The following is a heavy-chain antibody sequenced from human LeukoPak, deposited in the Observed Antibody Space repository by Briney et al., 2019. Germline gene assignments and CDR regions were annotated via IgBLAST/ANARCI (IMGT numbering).Heavy chain of an antibody. J-gene: IGHJ5*02. Sequence: GASVKVSCKASGYTFTAFHIHWVRQAPGQGLEWMGWINPDGGGTIFGQRFQGRVSMTRDTSISTAYMELGSLRSDDTAVYYCARSHDYTNYVGSWGQGALVTVSS. CDR2: INPDGGGT. V-gene: IGHV1-2*02. CDR1: GYTFTAFH. CDR3: ARSHDYTNYVGS. D-gene: IGHD4-11*01.